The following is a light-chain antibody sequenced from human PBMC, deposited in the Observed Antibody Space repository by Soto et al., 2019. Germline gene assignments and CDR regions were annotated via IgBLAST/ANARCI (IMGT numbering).Light chain of an antibody. CDR2: GAS. J-gene: IGKJ3*01. CDR3: QKYISAPFT. Sequence: DIRMTQSPSSLSASVGDRVTITCRASQGISNCLAWYQQKPGKVPELLIYGASTLQSGVPSRFSGSGSGTDFTLTINSLRPEDVATYYCQKYISAPFTFGPGTSVAVK. V-gene: IGKV1-27*01. CDR1: QGISNC.